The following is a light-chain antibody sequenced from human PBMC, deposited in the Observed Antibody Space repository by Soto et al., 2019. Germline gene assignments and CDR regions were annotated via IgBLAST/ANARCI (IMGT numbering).Light chain of an antibody. CDR1: QSISNW. CDR3: QQYKNYGGI. V-gene: IGKV1-5*01. Sequence: DIQMTQSPSTLSASVGDRVTITCRASQSISNWLAWYQQKPGKAPKLLIYDASSLHNGVPSRFSGSGSGTEFTLTISSLQPDDFATYYCQQYKNYGGIFGGGTKVEIK. J-gene: IGKJ4*01. CDR2: DAS.